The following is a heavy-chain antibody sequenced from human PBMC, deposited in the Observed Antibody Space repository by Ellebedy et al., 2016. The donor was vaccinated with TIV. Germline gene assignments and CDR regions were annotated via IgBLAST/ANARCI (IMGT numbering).Heavy chain of an antibody. CDR3: ARDPFNSALDY. D-gene: IGHD4-11*01. J-gene: IGHJ4*02. CDR2: INPDGSQR. Sequence: GGSLRLXXLASAFTFNNDWMAWVRQVPGKGLEWVALINPDGSQREYVDSVKGRFTISRDNAQNSLYLQMNSLRAEDTALYYCARDPFNSALDYWGQGTLVTVSS. V-gene: IGHV3-7*01. CDR1: AFTFNNDW.